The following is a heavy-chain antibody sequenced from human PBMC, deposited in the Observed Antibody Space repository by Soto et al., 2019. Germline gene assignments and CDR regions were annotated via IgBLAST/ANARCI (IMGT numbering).Heavy chain of an antibody. CDR2: IIPLFGTA. D-gene: IGHD3-22*01. V-gene: IGHV1-69*13. J-gene: IGHJ4*02. Sequence: ASVKVSCKASGGTFSTYGIDWVRQAPGQGLEWMGGIIPLFGTAKYAQNFQGRITSTADESTNTAYMELRSLRAQDTAVYSCARGVHYDSSGYYYVYWGQGTLVTVSS. CDR1: GGTFSTYG. CDR3: ARGVHYDSSGYYYVY.